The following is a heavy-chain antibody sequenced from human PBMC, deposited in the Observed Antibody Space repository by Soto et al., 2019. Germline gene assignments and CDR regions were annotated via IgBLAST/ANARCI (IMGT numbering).Heavy chain of an antibody. V-gene: IGHV3-30-3*01. J-gene: IGHJ2*01. Sequence: QVQLVESGGGVVQPGRSLRLSCAASGFTFSSYAMHWVRQAPGKGLEWVAVISYDGSNKYYADSVKGRFTISRDNSKNTLYLQMNSLRAEDTAVYYCARGYSYGWYWYFDLWGRGTLVTVSS. CDR2: ISYDGSNK. D-gene: IGHD5-18*01. CDR1: GFTFSSYA. CDR3: ARGYSYGWYWYFDL.